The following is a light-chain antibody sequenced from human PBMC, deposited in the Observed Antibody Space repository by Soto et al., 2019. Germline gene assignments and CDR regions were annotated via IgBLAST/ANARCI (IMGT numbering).Light chain of an antibody. CDR2: GAS. V-gene: IGKV3-20*01. Sequence: EIVLTQSPGILSLSPGERATLSCRASQSVSSSYLAWYQQKPGQAPRLLIYGASNRATGIPDRFSASGSKTNCTLTIGRLEPEDFAVYYCQQYGSSPPYTFGQGTKLEIK. J-gene: IGKJ2*01. CDR3: QQYGSSPPYT. CDR1: QSVSSSY.